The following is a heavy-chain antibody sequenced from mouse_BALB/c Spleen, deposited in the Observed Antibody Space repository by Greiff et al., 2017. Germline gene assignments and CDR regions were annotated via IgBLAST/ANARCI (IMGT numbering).Heavy chain of an antibody. D-gene: IGHD2-4*01. CDR3: ARDLGYDYAWFAY. Sequence: QVQLKQSGPGLVAPSQSLSITCTVSGFSLTGYGVNWVRQPPGKGLEWLGMIWGDGSTDYNSALKSRLSISKDNSKSQVFLKMNSLQTDDTARYYCARDLGYDYAWFAYWGQGTLVTVSA. CDR1: GFSLTGYG. J-gene: IGHJ3*01. V-gene: IGHV2-6-7*01. CDR2: IWGDGST.